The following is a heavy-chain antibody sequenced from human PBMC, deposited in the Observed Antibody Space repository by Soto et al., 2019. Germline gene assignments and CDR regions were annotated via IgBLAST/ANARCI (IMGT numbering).Heavy chain of an antibody. J-gene: IGHJ6*02. V-gene: IGHV1-69*13. CDR1: GGTFSSYA. D-gene: IGHD1-1*01. CDR3: ARDPVTGTGMDV. CDR2: IIPIFGTA. Sequence: SVKVSCKASGGTFSSYAISWVRQAPGQGLEWMGGIIPIFGTANYAQKFQGRVTITADESTSTAYMELSSLRSEDTAVYYCARDPVTGTGMDVWGQGTTVTVSS.